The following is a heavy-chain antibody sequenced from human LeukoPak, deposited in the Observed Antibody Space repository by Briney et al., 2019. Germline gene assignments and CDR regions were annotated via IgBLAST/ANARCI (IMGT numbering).Heavy chain of an antibody. CDR1: GSTITDYF. D-gene: IGHD3-10*01. V-gene: IGHV1-2*02. CDR3: ARKIGGPGVPFDY. Sequence: ASVKVSCRTSGSTITDYFAHWVRQAPGQGLEWMGWINHNSGGINYAQKFQGRVSMTRDTSISTAHMELSRLTSDDTAVYFCARKIGGPGVPFDYWGQGTLVTVSS. CDR2: INHNSGGI. J-gene: IGHJ4*02.